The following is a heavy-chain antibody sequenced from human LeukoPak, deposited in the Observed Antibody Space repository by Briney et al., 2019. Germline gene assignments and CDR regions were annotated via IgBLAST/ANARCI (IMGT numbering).Heavy chain of an antibody. V-gene: IGHV3-15*01. J-gene: IGHJ4*02. CDR2: IKSKTDGGTT. CDR1: GFTFSNAW. D-gene: IGHD3-22*01. Sequence: GGSLRLSCAASGFTFSNAWMSWVRQAPGKGLDWVGCIKSKTDGGTTDYAAPVKGRFTISRNDSKNTLYLQINSLKTEDTAVYYCTTGERDSSGYYEDYWGQGTLVTVSS. CDR3: TTGERDSSGYYEDY.